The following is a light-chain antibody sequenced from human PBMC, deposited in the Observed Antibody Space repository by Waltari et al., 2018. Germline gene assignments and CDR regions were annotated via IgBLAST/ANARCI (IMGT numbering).Light chain of an antibody. Sequence: EVVMTQSPATLSVSPGERATLSCRASHGISDNLAWYQQKPGQAPRLLIYGALTRATGIPARFTGSGSGTEFTLTINSLQSEDSAVYYCQQYNRWPPITFGQGTRLEIK. CDR1: HGISDN. J-gene: IGKJ5*01. V-gene: IGKV3-15*01. CDR2: GAL. CDR3: QQYNRWPPIT.